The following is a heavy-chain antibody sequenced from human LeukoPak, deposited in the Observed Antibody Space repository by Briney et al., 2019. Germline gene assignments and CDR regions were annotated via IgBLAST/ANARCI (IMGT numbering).Heavy chain of an antibody. D-gene: IGHD1-1*01. V-gene: IGHV1-2*06. CDR1: GYTFTGYY. Sequence: ASVKVSCKASGYTFTGYYMHWVRQAPGQGLEWMGRINPNSGGTNYAQKFQGRVTMTRDTSISTAYMELSRLRSDDTAVYYCATVLYIDELFDYWGQGTLVTVSS. J-gene: IGHJ4*02. CDR3: ATVLYIDELFDY. CDR2: INPNSGGT.